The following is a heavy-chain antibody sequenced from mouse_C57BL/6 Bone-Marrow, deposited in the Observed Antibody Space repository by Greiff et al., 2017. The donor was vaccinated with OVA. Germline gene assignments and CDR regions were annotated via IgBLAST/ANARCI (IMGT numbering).Heavy chain of an antibody. D-gene: IGHD2-2*01. CDR3: AAMVTTDFDY. V-gene: IGHV1-42*01. CDR1: GYSFTGYY. Sequence: EVKLQESGPELVKPGASVKISCKASGYSFTGYYMNWVKQSPEKSLEWIGEINPSTGGTTYNQKFKAKATLTVDKSSSTAYMQLKSLTSEDSAVYYCAAMVTTDFDYWGQGTTLTVSS. CDR2: INPSTGGT. J-gene: IGHJ2*01.